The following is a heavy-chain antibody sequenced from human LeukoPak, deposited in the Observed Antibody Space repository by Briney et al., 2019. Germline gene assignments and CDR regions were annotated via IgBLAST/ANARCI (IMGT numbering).Heavy chain of an antibody. Sequence: GGSLRLSCAASGFTFSSYAMSWVRQARGTGLEWVSSISSGSSYIYYADSVKGRFTISRDNAKNSLYLQMNSLRAEDTAVYYCAREGSSSWYYFDYWGQGTLVTASS. J-gene: IGHJ4*02. CDR3: AREGSSSWYYFDY. V-gene: IGHV3-21*01. CDR1: GFTFSSYA. CDR2: ISSGSSYI. D-gene: IGHD6-13*01.